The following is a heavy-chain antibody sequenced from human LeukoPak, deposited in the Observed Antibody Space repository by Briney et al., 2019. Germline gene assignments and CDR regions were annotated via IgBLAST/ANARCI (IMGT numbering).Heavy chain of an antibody. J-gene: IGHJ5*02. CDR1: GGSISSYY. Sequence: SETLSLTCTVSGGSISSYYWSWIRQPPGKGLEWIGYIYYSGSTNYNPSLKSRVTLSVDTSKNQFSLKPTSATAADTAVYYCARVIGSAVAGHNWFDPWGQGTLVTVSS. D-gene: IGHD6-19*01. V-gene: IGHV4-59*01. CDR3: ARVIGSAVAGHNWFDP. CDR2: IYYSGST.